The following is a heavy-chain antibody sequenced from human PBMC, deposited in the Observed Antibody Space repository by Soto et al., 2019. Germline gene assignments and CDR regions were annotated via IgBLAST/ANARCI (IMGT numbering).Heavy chain of an antibody. CDR1: GYSFTSYW. D-gene: IGHD6-13*01. CDR2: IYPGDSDT. Sequence: EVQLVQSGAEVKKPGESLKISCKGSGYSFTSYWIGWVRQMPGKGLEWMGIIYPGDSDTRYSPSFQGQVTISADKSISTAYLQWSSLKASDTAMYYCARPRPAYSSSWYYFDYWGQGTLVTVSS. J-gene: IGHJ4*02. CDR3: ARPRPAYSSSWYYFDY. V-gene: IGHV5-51*01.